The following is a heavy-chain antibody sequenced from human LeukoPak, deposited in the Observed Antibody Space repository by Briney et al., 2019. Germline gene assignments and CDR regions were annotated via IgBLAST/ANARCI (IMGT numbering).Heavy chain of an antibody. J-gene: IGHJ2*01. CDR3: ARDVTGAGYWYFDL. D-gene: IGHD6-13*01. V-gene: IGHV3-23*01. CDR2: ISGSGGST. CDR1: GFTFSSYA. Sequence: GGSLRLSCAASGFTFSSYAMSWVRQAPGKGLEWVSAISGSGGSTYYADSVKGRFTISRDNSKNTLYLQMNSLRAEDTAVYYCARDVTGAGYWYFDLWGRGTLVTVSS.